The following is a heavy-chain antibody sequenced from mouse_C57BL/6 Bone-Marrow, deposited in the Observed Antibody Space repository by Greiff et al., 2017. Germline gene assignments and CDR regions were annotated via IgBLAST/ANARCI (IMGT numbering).Heavy chain of an antibody. J-gene: IGHJ4*01. V-gene: IGHV1-55*01. D-gene: IGHD5-5*01. CDR3: ARSGDRCYLYAMDY. CDR2: LYPGSGST. CDR1: GYTFTSYW. Sequence: QVQLQQSGAELVKPGASVKMSCKASGYTFTSYWITWVKQRPGQGLEWIGDLYPGSGSTNYNEKFKSKATLTVDTSSSTAYMQLSSLTSEDSAVYYCARSGDRCYLYAMDYWGQGTSVTVAS.